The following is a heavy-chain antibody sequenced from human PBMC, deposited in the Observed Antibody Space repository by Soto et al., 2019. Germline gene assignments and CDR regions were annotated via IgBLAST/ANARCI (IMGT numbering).Heavy chain of an antibody. J-gene: IGHJ4*02. CDR2: IKQDGSEK. V-gene: IGHV3-7*01. CDR1: GFTFSSYW. CDR3: ARDPPIAVAGLDY. Sequence: EVQLVESGGGLVQPGGSLRLSCAASGFTFSSYWMSWVRQAPGKGLEWVANIKQDGSEKYYVDSVKGRFTISRDNAKNSLYLQMNSVRAEDTAVYYCARDPPIAVAGLDYWGQGTLVTVSS. D-gene: IGHD6-19*01.